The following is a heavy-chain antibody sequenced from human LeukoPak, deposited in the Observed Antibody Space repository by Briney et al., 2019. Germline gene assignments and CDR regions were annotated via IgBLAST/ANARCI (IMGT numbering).Heavy chain of an antibody. CDR1: GFTFSSYA. Sequence: GGSLRLSCAASGFTFSSYAMSWVRQAPGKGLEWVSAISGRGGSTYYADSVKGRFTISRDNSKNTLYLQMNSLRAEDTAVYYCAKVLGIAAAGTVDYWGQGTLVTVSS. V-gene: IGHV3-23*01. CDR3: AKVLGIAAAGTVDY. CDR2: ISGRGGST. J-gene: IGHJ4*02. D-gene: IGHD6-13*01.